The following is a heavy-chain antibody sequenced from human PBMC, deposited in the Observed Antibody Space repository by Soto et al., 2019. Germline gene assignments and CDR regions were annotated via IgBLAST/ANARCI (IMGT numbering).Heavy chain of an antibody. CDR2: IYSGGSI. V-gene: IGHV4-30-4*01. CDR3: ARGPSGDKVDY. Sequence: QVQLQESGPGLVKPSQTLSLTCIVSGGSISNVNDCWSWIRQRPDKGLEWIGHIYSGGSIYNNPSLTXRXTXSXXTSKNPFSLQMSSVSAADTAVYYCARGPSGDKVDYWGQGTLVTVSS. D-gene: IGHD7-27*01. J-gene: IGHJ4*02. CDR1: GGSISNVNDC.